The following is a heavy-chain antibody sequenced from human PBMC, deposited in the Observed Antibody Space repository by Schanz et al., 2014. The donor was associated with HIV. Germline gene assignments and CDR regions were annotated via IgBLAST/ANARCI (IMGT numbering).Heavy chain of an antibody. Sequence: QVQLVESGGGVVQPGRSLRLSCAASGFTFNSYGMHWVRQAPGKGLEWVSVISYDGRNKLYADPVKGRFTISRDNSKNSLSLLIKSLRAEDAAVYYCAKDRNYYESKYRGKGNYYYYYGMDVWGQGTTVTVSS. V-gene: IGHV3-30*18. D-gene: IGHD3-22*01. CDR2: ISYDGRNK. J-gene: IGHJ6*02. CDR3: AKDRNYYESKYRGKGNYYYYYGMDV. CDR1: GFTFNSYG.